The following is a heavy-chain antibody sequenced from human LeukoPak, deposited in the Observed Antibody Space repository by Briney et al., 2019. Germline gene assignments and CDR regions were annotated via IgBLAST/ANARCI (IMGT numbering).Heavy chain of an antibody. CDR3: ARGYSSSWYTGGH. V-gene: IGHV1-8*03. J-gene: IGHJ4*02. Sequence: ASVKVSCKASGYTFRSYYINWVRQATGQGLEWMGWMNPNSGNTGYAQKFQGRITITRDTSTSTAYMEMSGLRSDDTAVYYCARGYSSSWYTGGHWGQGTLVSVSS. CDR2: MNPNSGNT. D-gene: IGHD6-13*01. CDR1: GYTFRSYY.